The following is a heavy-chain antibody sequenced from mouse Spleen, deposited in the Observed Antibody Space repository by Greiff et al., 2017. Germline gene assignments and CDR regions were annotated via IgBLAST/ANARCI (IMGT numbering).Heavy chain of an antibody. CDR3: ARSMITTRSYAMDY. Sequence: EVQLQQSGPELVKPGASVKIPCKASGYTFTDYNMDWVKQSHGKSLEWIGDINPNNGGTIYNQKFKGKATLTVDKSSSTAYMELRSLTSEDTAVYYCARSMITTRSYAMDYWGQGTSVTVSS. V-gene: IGHV1-18*01. J-gene: IGHJ4*01. D-gene: IGHD2-4*01. CDR2: INPNNGGT. CDR1: GYTFTDYN.